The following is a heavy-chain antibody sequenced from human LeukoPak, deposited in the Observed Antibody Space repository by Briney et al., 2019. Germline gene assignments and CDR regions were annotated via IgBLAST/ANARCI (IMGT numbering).Heavy chain of an antibody. Sequence: GGSLRLSCAASGFSVSSNYMNWIRQAPGKGLEWISYISNSGSNTYYADSVKGRFTISRDNAENSLYLQVDSLRAEDTAVYYCARGARGRIQLWFFDYWGQGTLVTVSS. CDR2: ISNSGSNT. V-gene: IGHV3-11*01. CDR3: ARGARGRIQLWFFDY. D-gene: IGHD5-18*01. CDR1: GFSVSSNY. J-gene: IGHJ4*02.